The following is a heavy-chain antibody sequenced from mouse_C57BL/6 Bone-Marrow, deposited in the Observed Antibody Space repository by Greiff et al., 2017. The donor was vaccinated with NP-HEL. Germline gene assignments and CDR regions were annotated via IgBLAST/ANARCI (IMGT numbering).Heavy chain of an antibody. CDR2: IDPENGDT. J-gene: IGHJ2*01. CDR3: TTFYDPFAY. Sequence: EVQLQQSGAELVRPGASVKLSCTASGFNIKDDYMHWVKQRPEQGLEWIGWIDPENGDTEYASKFQGKATITADTSSNTAYLQLSSLTSEDTAVYYCTTFYDPFAYWGQGTTLTVSS. D-gene: IGHD2-3*01. V-gene: IGHV14-4*01. CDR1: GFNIKDDY.